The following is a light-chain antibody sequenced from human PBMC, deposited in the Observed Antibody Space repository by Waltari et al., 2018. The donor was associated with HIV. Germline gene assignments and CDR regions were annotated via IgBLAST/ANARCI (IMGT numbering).Light chain of an antibody. CDR1: SSDVGSYNL. J-gene: IGLJ1*01. CDR2: DVS. CDR3: CSYAGSSYV. V-gene: IGLV2-23*02. Sequence: QSALTQPASVSGSPGHSITISCTGTSSDVGSYNLVSWYQQHPGKAPKLIIYDVSKRPSGVSNRCSGSKSGNTASLTISGLQAEDEADYYCCSYAGSSYVFGTGTKVTVL.